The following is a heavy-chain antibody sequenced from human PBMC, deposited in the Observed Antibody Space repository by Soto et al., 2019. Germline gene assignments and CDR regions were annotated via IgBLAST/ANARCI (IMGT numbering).Heavy chain of an antibody. D-gene: IGHD3-10*01. CDR2: ISGSGGST. V-gene: IGHV3-23*01. CDR1: GFTFSSYA. CDR3: AKLEMDYYGSGSSSGYFQH. Sequence: EVQLLESGGGLVQPGGSLRLSCAASGFTFSSYAMSWVRQAPGKGLEWVSAISGSGGSTYYADSVKGRFTISRDNSKNTLKLKMNSLRAEDTAVYYCAKLEMDYYGSGSSSGYFQHWGQGTLVTVSS. J-gene: IGHJ1*01.